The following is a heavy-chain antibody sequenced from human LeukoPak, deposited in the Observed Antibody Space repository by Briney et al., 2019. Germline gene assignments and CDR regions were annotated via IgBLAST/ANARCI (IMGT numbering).Heavy chain of an antibody. CDR1: GGSISSSSYY. Sequence: PSETLSLTCTVSGGSISSSSYYWGWIRQPPGKGLEWIGSIYYSGSTYYNPSLKSRVTISVDTSKNQFSLKLSSVTAADTAVYYCARARGYHGYYYYGMDVWGQGTTVTVSS. V-gene: IGHV4-39*01. CDR3: ARARGYHGYYYYGMDV. J-gene: IGHJ6*02. D-gene: IGHD5-12*01. CDR2: IYYSGST.